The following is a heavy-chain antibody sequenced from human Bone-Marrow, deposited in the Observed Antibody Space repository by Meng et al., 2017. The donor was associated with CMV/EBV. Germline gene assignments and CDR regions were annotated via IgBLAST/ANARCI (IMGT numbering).Heavy chain of an antibody. CDR1: GGSISSFY. V-gene: IGHV4-59*12. CDR3: ARARGYCSSTSCYSSFDP. Sequence: SETLSLTCTVSGGSISSFYWSWIRQPPGKGLDWIGYIYYSGSTNYNPSLKSRVTISVDTSKNQFSLKLSSVTAADTAVYCCARARGYCSSTSCYSSFDPWGQGTLVTVSS. J-gene: IGHJ5*02. D-gene: IGHD2-2*02. CDR2: IYYSGST.